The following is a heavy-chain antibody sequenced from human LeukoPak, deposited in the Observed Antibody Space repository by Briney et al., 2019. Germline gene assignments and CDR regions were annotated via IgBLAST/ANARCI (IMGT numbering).Heavy chain of an antibody. Sequence: GGSLRLSCAASGFTFDNYAMNWVRQVPGKGLEWISLISWNSGTIGYADSVKGRFTISRDNANNFLYLQMNSLRAEDTALYYCAREGIAVAVYLNYWGQGTLVTVSS. V-gene: IGHV3-9*01. CDR1: GFTFDNYA. CDR3: AREGIAVAVYLNY. CDR2: ISWNSGTI. J-gene: IGHJ4*02. D-gene: IGHD6-19*01.